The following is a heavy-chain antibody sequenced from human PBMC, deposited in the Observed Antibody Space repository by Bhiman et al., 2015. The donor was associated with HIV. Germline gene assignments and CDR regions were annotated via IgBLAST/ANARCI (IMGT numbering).Heavy chain of an antibody. D-gene: IGHD3-22*01. CDR1: GFTFGSYW. CDR2: ISSSGSNI. J-gene: IGHJ4*02. V-gene: IGHV3-48*04. Sequence: DVQLVESGGGLVRPGGSLRLSCAASGFTFGSYWMTWVRQAPGKGLEWVSYISSSGSNIYYADSVKGRFTISRDNVKNSLYLQMSSLRAEDTAVYYCARYYYDSSGYYFINYWGQGTLVTVSS. CDR3: ARYYYDSSGYYFINY.